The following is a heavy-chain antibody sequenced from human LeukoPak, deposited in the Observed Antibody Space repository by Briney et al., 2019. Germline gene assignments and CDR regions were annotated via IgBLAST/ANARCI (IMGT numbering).Heavy chain of an antibody. D-gene: IGHD3-22*01. CDR2: IYYSGST. CDR1: GGSISSYY. V-gene: IGHV4-59*01. CDR3: ARTYYYDSSGYYHDAFDI. Sequence: PSETLSLTCTVSGGSISSYYWSWIRQPPGKGLEWIGYIYYSGSTNYNPSLKSRVTILVDTSKNQFSLKLSSVTAADTAVYYCARTYYYDSSGYYHDAFDIWGQGTMVTVSS. J-gene: IGHJ3*02.